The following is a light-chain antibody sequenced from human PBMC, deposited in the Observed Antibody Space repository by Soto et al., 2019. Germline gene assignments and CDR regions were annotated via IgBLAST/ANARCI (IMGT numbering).Light chain of an antibody. Sequence: QSALTQPASVSGSPGQSITISCTGTSSDVGGYNCVSWYQQHPGKAPKLIICEVINRPSGISNRFSGSKSGNTASLTISGLQAEDEADYYCSSYTSSSTLVFGTGTKVTVL. CDR1: SSDVGGYNC. CDR2: EVI. V-gene: IGLV2-14*01. J-gene: IGLJ1*01. CDR3: SSYTSSSTLV.